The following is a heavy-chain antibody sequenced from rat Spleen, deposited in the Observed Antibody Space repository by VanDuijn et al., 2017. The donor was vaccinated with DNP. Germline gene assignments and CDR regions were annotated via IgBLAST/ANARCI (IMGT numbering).Heavy chain of an antibody. J-gene: IGHJ2*01. D-gene: IGHD4-3*01. CDR2: IGSPAYAP. CDR1: GFTFSAYY. Sequence: EVQLVESGGGLVQPGRSLKLFCAASGFTFSAYYMAWVRQAPAKGLEWVAYIGSPAYAPYYTDSVKGRFAISRDNAKSTLYLQMNSLRSEDMATYCVRWNSGHFDYWGQGVMVTVSS. CDR3: RWNSGHFDY. V-gene: IGHV5-27*01.